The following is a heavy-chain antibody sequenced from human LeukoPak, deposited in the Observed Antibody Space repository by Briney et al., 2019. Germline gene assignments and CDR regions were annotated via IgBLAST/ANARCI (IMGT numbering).Heavy chain of an antibody. J-gene: IGHJ4*02. CDR1: GFTFISYA. V-gene: IGHV3-23*01. D-gene: IGHD3-10*01. Sequence: GGSLRLSCAASGFTFISYAMSWVRQAPVKGLEWVSIISGSGGSTYYADSVKGRFTISRDNSKNTLYLQMNSLRAEDTAVYYCAKDLGYGSGSLDYWGQGTLVTVSS. CDR2: ISGSGGST. CDR3: AKDLGYGSGSLDY.